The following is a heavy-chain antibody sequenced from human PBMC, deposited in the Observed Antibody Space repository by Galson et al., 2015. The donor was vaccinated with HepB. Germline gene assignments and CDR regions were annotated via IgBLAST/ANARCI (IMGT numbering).Heavy chain of an antibody. D-gene: IGHD6-6*01. CDR3: AALSDSSSSKPTDY. J-gene: IGHJ4*02. Sequence: SLRLSCAASGFTFSSYGMHWVRQAPGKGLEWVAVISYDGSNKYYADSVKGRFTISRDNSKNTLYLQMNSLRAEDTAVYYCAALSDSSSSKPTDYWGQGTLAPVSS. CDR1: GFTFSSYG. V-gene: IGHV3-30*03. CDR2: ISYDGSNK.